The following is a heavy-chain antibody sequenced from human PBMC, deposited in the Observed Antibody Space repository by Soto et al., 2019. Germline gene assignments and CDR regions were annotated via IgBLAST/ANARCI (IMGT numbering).Heavy chain of an antibody. Sequence: QVQLVQSGAEVQQPGSSVKVSCKASGVTFNNSTVNWVRQAPGQGLEWMGRFTPILGVANNAQKFQGRLTLSVEKSTSTAYMELSSLRSEDTAVYYCARPSTTATGGVAHWGQGTLVIVSS. V-gene: IGHV1-69*02. CDR1: GVTFNNST. D-gene: IGHD2-8*02. J-gene: IGHJ4*02. CDR2: FTPILGVA. CDR3: ARPSTTATGGVAH.